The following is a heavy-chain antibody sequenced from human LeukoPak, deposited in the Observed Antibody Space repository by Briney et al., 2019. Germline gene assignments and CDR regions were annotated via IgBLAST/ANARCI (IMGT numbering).Heavy chain of an antibody. J-gene: IGHJ6*02. CDR3: AGSIAARRGYYYGMDV. CDR2: INPSGGST. Sequence: GASGKVSCKASGYTFTSYYMHWVRQAPGQGLEWMGIINPSGGSTSYAQKFQGRVTMTRDTSTSTVYMELSSLRSEDTAVYYCAGSIAARRGYYYGMDVWGQGTTVTVSS. CDR1: GYTFTSYY. D-gene: IGHD6-6*01. V-gene: IGHV1-46*01.